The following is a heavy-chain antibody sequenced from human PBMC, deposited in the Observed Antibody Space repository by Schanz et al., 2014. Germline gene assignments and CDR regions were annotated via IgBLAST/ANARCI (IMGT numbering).Heavy chain of an antibody. V-gene: IGHV3-48*02. D-gene: IGHD7-27*01. CDR2: IKISGDV. CDR1: GFTFTNLG. J-gene: IGHJ4*02. CDR3: VRDYNWGFDN. Sequence: EVQLVESGGGLVQPGGSLRLSCAASGFTFTNLGMHWVRRAPGKGLEWISYIKISGDVFYTDSVKGRFTISRDNAKSSLYLQMSSLRDEDTAIYYCVRDYNWGFDNWGQGTLVTVSS.